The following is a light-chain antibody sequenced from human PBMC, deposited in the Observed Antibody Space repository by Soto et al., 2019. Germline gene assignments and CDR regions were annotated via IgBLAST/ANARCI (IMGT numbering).Light chain of an antibody. Sequence: EIVMTQSPLSLSVTPGEPASISCRSSQSLLHSDGYNYLDWYLQKPGQSPQLLIYLCSNRASGVPDRFSGRGSGTYFTLKISRVEAEDVGVYYCMQALQTPPAYTFGQGTKLEIK. V-gene: IGKV2-28*01. CDR1: QSLLHSDGYNY. J-gene: IGKJ2*01. CDR3: MQALQTPPAYT. CDR2: LCS.